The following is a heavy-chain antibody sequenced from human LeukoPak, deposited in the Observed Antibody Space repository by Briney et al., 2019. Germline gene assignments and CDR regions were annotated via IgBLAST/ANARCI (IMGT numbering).Heavy chain of an antibody. CDR2: ISAYNGNT. CDR1: GYTSTSYG. Sequence: ASVKVSCKASGYTSTSYGISWVRQAPGQGLEWMGWISAYNGNTNYAQKLQGRVTMTTDTSTSTAYMELRSLRSDDTAVYYCARVYSNYYYFDYWGQGTLVTVSS. CDR3: ARVYSNYYYFDY. J-gene: IGHJ4*02. D-gene: IGHD4-11*01. V-gene: IGHV1-18*01.